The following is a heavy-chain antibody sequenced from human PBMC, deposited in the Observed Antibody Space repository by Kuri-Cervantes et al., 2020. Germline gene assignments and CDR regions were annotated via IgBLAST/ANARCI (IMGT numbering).Heavy chain of an antibody. J-gene: IGHJ5*02. V-gene: IGHV5-51*01. CDR2: IYPGDSDT. Sequence: GGSLRLSCKGSGYSFTSYWIGWVRQMPGKGLEWMEIIYPGDSDTRYSPSFQGQVTISADKSISTAYLQWSSLKASDTAMYYCARAGIAVAGKVAWFDPWGQGTLVTVSS. D-gene: IGHD6-19*01. CDR1: GYSFTSYW. CDR3: ARAGIAVAGKVAWFDP.